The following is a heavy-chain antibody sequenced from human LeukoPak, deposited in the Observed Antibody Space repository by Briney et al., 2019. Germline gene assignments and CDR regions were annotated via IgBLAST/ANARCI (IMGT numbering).Heavy chain of an antibody. CDR2: INSNSGGT. Sequence: ASVKVSCKASGYTFTGYYMHWVRQAPGQGLEWMGWINSNSGGTNYAQKFQGRVTMTRDTSISTAYMELSRLRSDDTAVYYCARTPRRYDSSGYLGNFDYWGQGTLVTVSS. CDR3: ARTPRRYDSSGYLGNFDY. D-gene: IGHD3-22*01. V-gene: IGHV1-2*02. CDR1: GYTFTGYY. J-gene: IGHJ4*02.